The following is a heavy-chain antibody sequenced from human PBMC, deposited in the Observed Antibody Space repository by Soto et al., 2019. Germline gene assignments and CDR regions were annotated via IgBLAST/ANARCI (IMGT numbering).Heavy chain of an antibody. V-gene: IGHV1-18*04. Sequence: QVRLVQSGAEVKQPGASVKVSCKASGYTFSSYGISWVRQAPGQGLEWMGWISAYYGNTNYAQKFQGRVTMTTDTSTSTAYMELRGLRSDDTAVYYCARDRTSVRGVIIWLFDYWGQGTLVTVSS. CDR3: ARDRTSVRGVIIWLFDY. CDR2: ISAYYGNT. D-gene: IGHD3-10*01. CDR1: GYTFSSYG. J-gene: IGHJ4*02.